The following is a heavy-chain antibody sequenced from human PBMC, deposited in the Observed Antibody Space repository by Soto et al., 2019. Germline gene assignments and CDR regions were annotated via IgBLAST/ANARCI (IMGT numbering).Heavy chain of an antibody. Sequence: SETLSLTCAVSGGSISSGGYSWSWIRQPPGKGLEWIGYIYPSGSTYYNPSLKSRVTISVDRSKTQFSLKLSSVTAADTVVYYCARADGSGRRGYDYWGQGTVVTVSS. CDR3: ARADGSGRRGYDY. V-gene: IGHV4-30-2*01. D-gene: IGHD3-10*01. CDR2: IYPSGST. CDR1: GGSISSGGYS. J-gene: IGHJ4*02.